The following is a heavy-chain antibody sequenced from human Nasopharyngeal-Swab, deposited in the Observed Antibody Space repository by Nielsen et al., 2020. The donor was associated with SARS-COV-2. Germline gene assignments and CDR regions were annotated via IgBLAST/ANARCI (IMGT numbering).Heavy chain of an antibody. Sequence: GESLKISCAASGFTFSSYDMHWVRQATGKGLEWVSAIGTAGDTYYPGSVKGRFTISRENAKNSLYLQMNSLRAGDKAVYYCARGPVDTAMARGLFDYWGQGTLVTVSS. D-gene: IGHD5-18*01. CDR2: IGTAGDT. CDR1: GFTFSSYD. J-gene: IGHJ4*02. V-gene: IGHV3-13*01. CDR3: ARGPVDTAMARGLFDY.